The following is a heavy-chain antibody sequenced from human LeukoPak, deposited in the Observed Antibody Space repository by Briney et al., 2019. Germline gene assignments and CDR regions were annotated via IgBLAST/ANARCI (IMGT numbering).Heavy chain of an antibody. CDR2: IYPGDSDT. J-gene: IGHJ6*03. V-gene: IGHV5-51*01. CDR1: GYSFTSYW. CDR3: ARHVRVTIFPNLSYYYYYMDV. Sequence: GEYLKISCKGSGYSFTSYWIGWVRQVPGKGLEWMGIIYPGDSDTRYSPSFQGQVTISADKSISTAYLQWSSLKASDTAMYYCARHVRVTIFPNLSYYYYYMDVWGKGTTVTVSS. D-gene: IGHD3-3*01.